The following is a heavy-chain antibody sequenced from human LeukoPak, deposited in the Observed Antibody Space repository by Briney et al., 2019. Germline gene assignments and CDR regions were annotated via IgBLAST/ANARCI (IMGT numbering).Heavy chain of an antibody. CDR1: RFTFSSYE. CDR2: ISGSGIK. CDR3: AREDTGVAFDI. J-gene: IGHJ3*02. Sequence: GGSLRLSCAVSRFTFSSYEMNWVRQAPGKGLEWVSYISGSGIKHYADSVKGRFTISRDNAKNSLYLQMNSLRVEDTAVYYCAREDTGVAFDIWGQGTTVTV. V-gene: IGHV3-48*03. D-gene: IGHD2-8*01.